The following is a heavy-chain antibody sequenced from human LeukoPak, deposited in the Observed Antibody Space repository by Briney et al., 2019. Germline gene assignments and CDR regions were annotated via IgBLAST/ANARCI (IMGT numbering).Heavy chain of an antibody. CDR2: INWNGGST. D-gene: IGHD3-10*01. Sequence: GGSLRLSCAASGFTFDDYGMSWVRQAPGKGLEWVSGINWNGGSTGYADSVKGRFTISRDNAKNSLYLQMNSLGAEDTALYHCARGLGTYGSGSYDAFDIWGQGTMVTVSS. V-gene: IGHV3-20*01. CDR1: GFTFDDYG. CDR3: ARGLGTYGSGSYDAFDI. J-gene: IGHJ3*02.